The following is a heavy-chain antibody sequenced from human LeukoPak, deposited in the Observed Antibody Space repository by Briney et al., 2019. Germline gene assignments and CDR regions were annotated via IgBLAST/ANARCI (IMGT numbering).Heavy chain of an antibody. V-gene: IGHV1-2*02. J-gene: IGHJ6*02. CDR2: INPNSGGT. Sequence: ASVKVSCKASGYTFTGYYMHWVRQAPGQGLEWMGWINPNSGGTNYAQKFQGRVTMTRDTSISTAYMELSSLRSEDTAVYYCARKGYYDFWSGYYRGSYYYYYGMDVWGQGTTVTVSS. D-gene: IGHD3-3*01. CDR3: ARKGYYDFWSGYYRGSYYYYYGMDV. CDR1: GYTFTGYY.